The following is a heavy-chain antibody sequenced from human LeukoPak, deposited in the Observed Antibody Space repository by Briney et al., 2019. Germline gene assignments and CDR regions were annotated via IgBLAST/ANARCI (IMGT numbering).Heavy chain of an antibody. CDR3: AKLIAAAFRYYYYYMDV. J-gene: IGHJ6*03. V-gene: IGHV3-23*01. CDR2: ISGSGGST. CDR1: GFTFSSYA. Sequence: GGSLRLSCAASGFTFSSYAMSWVRQAPGKGLEWVSAISGSGGSTYYADSVKGRFTISRDNSKNTLYLQMNSLRAEDTAVYYCAKLIAAAFRYYYYYMDVWGKGTTVTVSS. D-gene: IGHD6-13*01.